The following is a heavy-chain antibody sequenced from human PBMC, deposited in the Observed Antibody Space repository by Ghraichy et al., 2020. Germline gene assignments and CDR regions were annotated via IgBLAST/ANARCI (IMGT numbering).Heavy chain of an antibody. CDR3: ARGNLGGFLEWFQDY. CDR2: INHSGST. J-gene: IGHJ4*02. Sequence: SETLSLTCAVYGGSFSGYYWSWIRQPPGKGLEWIGEINHSGSTNYNPSLKSRVTISVDTSKNQFSLKLSSVTAADTAVYYCARGNLGGFLEWFQDYWGQGTLVTVSS. D-gene: IGHD3-3*01. V-gene: IGHV4-34*01. CDR1: GGSFSGYY.